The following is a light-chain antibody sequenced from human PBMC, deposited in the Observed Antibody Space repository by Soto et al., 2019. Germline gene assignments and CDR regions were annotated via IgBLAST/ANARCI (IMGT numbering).Light chain of an antibody. V-gene: IGKV4-1*01. CDR3: QKYYSSPPWIT. CDR2: WAS. J-gene: IGKJ5*01. Sequence: DIVMTQSPDSLAVSLGERATINCKSSQSVLYKSNNKNYLAWYQQKPGQPPKLLIRWASTRESGVPDLFIGSGFGTFFILTFSGLQFEDVAVYYCQKYYSSPPWITFGQGTRREIK. CDR1: QSVLYKSNNKNY.